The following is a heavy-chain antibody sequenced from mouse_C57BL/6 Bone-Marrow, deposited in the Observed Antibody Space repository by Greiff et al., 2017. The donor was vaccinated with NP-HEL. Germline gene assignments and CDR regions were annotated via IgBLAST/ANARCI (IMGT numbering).Heavy chain of an antibody. Sequence: EVQLQESGGGLVKPGGSLKLSCAASGFTFSDYGMHWVRQAPEKGLAWVAYISSGSSTIYYADTVWGRVTISRDNAKNTLLLQMTSLRSEDTAMYYCARAAYYSNLWYFDVWGTGTTVTVSS. CDR3: ARAAYYSNLWYFDV. V-gene: IGHV5-17*01. J-gene: IGHJ1*03. CDR1: GFTFSDYG. D-gene: IGHD2-5*01. CDR2: ISSGSSTI.